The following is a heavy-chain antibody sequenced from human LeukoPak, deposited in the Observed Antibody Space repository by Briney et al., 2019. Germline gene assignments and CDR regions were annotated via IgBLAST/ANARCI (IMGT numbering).Heavy chain of an antibody. J-gene: IGHJ5*02. Sequence: PGRSLRLSYAASGFTFSSYAMHWVRQAPGKGLEWVAVISYDGSNKYYADSVKGRFTISRDNSKNTLYLQMNSLRAEDTAVYYCARDMGGYYLEFWFDPWGQGTLVTVSS. V-gene: IGHV3-30*01. D-gene: IGHD3-3*01. CDR3: ARDMGGYYLEFWFDP. CDR1: GFTFSSYA. CDR2: ISYDGSNK.